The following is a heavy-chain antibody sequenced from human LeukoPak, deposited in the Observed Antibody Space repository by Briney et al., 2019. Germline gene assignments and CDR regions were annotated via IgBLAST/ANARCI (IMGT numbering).Heavy chain of an antibody. V-gene: IGHV3-30*02. D-gene: IGHD3-16*02. CDR2: IRYDGSNK. CDR1: GFTFSSYG. J-gene: IGHJ4*02. Sequence: PGGSLRLSCAASGFTFSSYGMHWVRQAPGKGLEWVAFIRYDGSNKYYADSVKGRFTISRDNSKNTLCLQMNSLRAEDTAVYYCAKDMITFGGVIASPDYWGQGTLVTVSS. CDR3: AKDMITFGGVIASPDY.